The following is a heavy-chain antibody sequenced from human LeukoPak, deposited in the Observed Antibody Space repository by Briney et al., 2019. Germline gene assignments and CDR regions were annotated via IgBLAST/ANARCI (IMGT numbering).Heavy chain of an antibody. V-gene: IGHV3-23*01. D-gene: IGHD2-21*01. Sequence: GGSLRLSCAASGFTFSNYAMNWVRQAPGKGLEWVSSVSGGGSNTYYADSVKGRFTISRDNSKNTLYLQMNSLRAEDTAVYYCARAPVTSCRGAYCYPFDYWGQGTQVTVSS. CDR2: VSGGGSNT. CDR1: GFTFSNYA. CDR3: ARAPVTSCRGAYCYPFDY. J-gene: IGHJ4*02.